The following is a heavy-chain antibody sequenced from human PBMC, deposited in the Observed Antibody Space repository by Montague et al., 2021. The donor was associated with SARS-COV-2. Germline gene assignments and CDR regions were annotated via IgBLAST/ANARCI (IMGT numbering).Heavy chain of an antibody. CDR2: IYYSGST. D-gene: IGHD6-13*01. V-gene: IGHV4-39*07. CDR3: ARVGRQQLVRLSGMDV. CDR1: GGSISSSSYY. Sequence: SGTLSLTCTVSGGSISSSSYYWGWIRQPPGKGLEWIGSIYYSGSTYYNPSLESRVTISVDTSENQFSLKLSSVTAADTAVYYCARVGRQQLVRLSGMDVWGQGTTVTVSS. J-gene: IGHJ6*02.